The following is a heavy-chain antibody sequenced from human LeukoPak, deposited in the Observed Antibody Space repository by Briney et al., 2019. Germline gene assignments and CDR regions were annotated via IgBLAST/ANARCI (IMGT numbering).Heavy chain of an antibody. J-gene: IGHJ4*02. V-gene: IGHV3-23*01. CDR2: ISGSGGST. Sequence: PGGSLRLSCAASGFTFSSYAMSWVRQAPGKGLGWVSAISGSGGSTYYADSVKGRFTISRDNSKNTLYLQMNSLRAEDTAVYYCAKGPYNDILTGYYSDYWGQGTLVTVSS. D-gene: IGHD3-9*01. CDR3: AKGPYNDILTGYYSDY. CDR1: GFTFSSYA.